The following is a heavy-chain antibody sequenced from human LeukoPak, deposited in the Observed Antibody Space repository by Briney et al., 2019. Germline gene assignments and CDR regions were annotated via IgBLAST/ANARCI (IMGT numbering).Heavy chain of an antibody. V-gene: IGHV4-39*07. J-gene: IGHJ4*02. Sequence: SETLSLTCTVSGGSISSSSYYWGWIRQPPGKGLEWIGSIYYSGSTYYNPSLKSRVAISVDTSKKQVSLKLNSVTAADTAVYYCARAGIAKAPLRATPFAYRGQGTLVTVSS. CDR1: GGSISSSSYY. D-gene: IGHD1-26*01. CDR3: ARAGIAKAPLRATPFAY. CDR2: IYYSGST.